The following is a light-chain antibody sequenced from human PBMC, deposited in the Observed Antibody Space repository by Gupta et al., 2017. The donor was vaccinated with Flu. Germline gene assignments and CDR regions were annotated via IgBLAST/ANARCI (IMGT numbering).Light chain of an antibody. Sequence: EIVMSQSPATLSVSPGERATLSCRARQSVSSNLAWYQQKPGQAPRLLIYGASTRATGIPARFNGSGSGTEFTLTISSLQSEDFAVYYCQQYNNWPPYSFGQGTKMEIK. J-gene: IGKJ2*03. CDR3: QQYNNWPPYS. CDR2: GAS. V-gene: IGKV3-15*01. CDR1: QSVSSN.